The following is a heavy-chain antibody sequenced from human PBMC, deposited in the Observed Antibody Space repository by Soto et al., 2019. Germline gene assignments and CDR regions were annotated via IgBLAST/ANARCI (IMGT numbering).Heavy chain of an antibody. D-gene: IGHD5-18*01. CDR2: IIPIFGTA. V-gene: IGHV1-69*13. Sequence: SVKVSCKASGGTFSSYAISWVRQAPGQGLEWMGGIIPIFGTANYAQKFQGRVTITADESTSTAYMELSSLRSEDTAVYYCARGPRGYSYGHYFDYWGQGTLVTVSS. J-gene: IGHJ4*02. CDR3: ARGPRGYSYGHYFDY. CDR1: GGTFSSYA.